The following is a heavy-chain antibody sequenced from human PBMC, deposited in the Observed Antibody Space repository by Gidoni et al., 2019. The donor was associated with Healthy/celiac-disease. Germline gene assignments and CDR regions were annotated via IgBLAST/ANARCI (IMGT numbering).Heavy chain of an antibody. J-gene: IGHJ4*02. CDR2: IYWDDDK. D-gene: IGHD3-22*01. CDR1: VFSLSTSGVG. V-gene: IGHV2-5*02. Sequence: QITLKESGPTLVKPTQTLTLTCTFSVFSLSTSGVGVGCIRQPPGKALEWLALIYWDDDKRYSPSLKSRLTITKDTSKNQVVLTMTNMDPVDTATYYCAHSILYYYDSSGYSNLFDYWGQGTLVTVSS. CDR3: AHSILYYYDSSGYSNLFDY.